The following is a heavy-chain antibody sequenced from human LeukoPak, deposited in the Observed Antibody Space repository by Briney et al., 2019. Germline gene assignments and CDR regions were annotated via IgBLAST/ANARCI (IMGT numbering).Heavy chain of an antibody. CDR2: ISTSSSTI. CDR3: ARDLTMVRGKYYFDY. CDR1: GFTFSSYS. V-gene: IGHV3-48*01. D-gene: IGHD3-10*01. Sequence: GGSLRLSCVASGFTFSSYSMNWVRQAPGKRLEWVSYISTSSSTIYYADSVKGRFTISRDNAKNSLCLQMNSLRAEDTAVYYCARDLTMVRGKYYFDYWGQGTLVTVSS. J-gene: IGHJ4*02.